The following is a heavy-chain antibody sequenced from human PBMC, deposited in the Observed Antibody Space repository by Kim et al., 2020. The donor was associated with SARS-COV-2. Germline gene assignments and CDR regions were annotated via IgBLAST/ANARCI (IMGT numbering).Heavy chain of an antibody. D-gene: IGHD6-13*01. Sequence: TRYAPKFQGRLTMTRDTSTSTVYMELSSLRSEDTAVYYCARGAAAGTVDYWGQGTLVTVSS. V-gene: IGHV1-46*01. CDR2: T. J-gene: IGHJ4*02. CDR3: ARGAAAGTVDY.